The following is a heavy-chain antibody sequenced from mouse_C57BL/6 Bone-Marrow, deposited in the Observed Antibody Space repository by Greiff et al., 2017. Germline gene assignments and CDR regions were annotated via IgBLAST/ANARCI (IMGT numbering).Heavy chain of an antibody. V-gene: IGHV1-5*01. Sequence: EVQLQQSGTVLARPGASVKMSCKTSGYTFTSYWMHWVKQRPGQGLEWIGAIYPGNSDTSYNQKFKGKAKLTAVTSASTAYMELSSLTNEDSAVYYGARVLWYYRGFAYWGQGTLVTVSA. CDR2: IYPGNSDT. CDR1: GYTFTSYW. J-gene: IGHJ3*01. D-gene: IGHD2-1*01. CDR3: ARVLWYYRGFAY.